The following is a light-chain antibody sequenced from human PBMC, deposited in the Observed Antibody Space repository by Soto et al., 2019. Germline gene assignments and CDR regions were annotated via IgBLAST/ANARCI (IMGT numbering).Light chain of an antibody. V-gene: IGKV3-20*01. J-gene: IGKJ2*01. CDR3: QQYGTSAPMYT. CDR1: QSVSSSY. CDR2: AAS. Sequence: EIVLTQSPGTLSLSPGERATLSCRASQSVSSSYLAWYQQKPGQAPRLLIYAASNRATGIPDRFSGSASGTDFTLTINRLEPEDFALYYCQQYGTSAPMYTFGQGTKLEIK.